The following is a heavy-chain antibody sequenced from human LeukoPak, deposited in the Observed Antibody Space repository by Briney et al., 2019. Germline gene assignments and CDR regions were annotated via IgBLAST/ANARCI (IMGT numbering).Heavy chain of an antibody. CDR3: ARARFEVCTVRSFYYGMDV. V-gene: IGHV4-34*01. Sequence: SETLSLTCAVYGXSFSGYYWSWIRQPPGKGLEWIGEINDSGSSTYTPSLKNRVTISLDTSKNQFSLKVFSMTAADTAVYYCARARFEVCTVRSFYYGMDVWGQGTTVTVSS. J-gene: IGHJ6*02. D-gene: IGHD3-3*01. CDR2: INDSGSS. CDR1: GXSFSGYY.